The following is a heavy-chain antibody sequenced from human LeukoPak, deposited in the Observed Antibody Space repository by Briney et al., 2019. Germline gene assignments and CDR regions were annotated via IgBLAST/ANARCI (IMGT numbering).Heavy chain of an antibody. CDR2: TYYRSKWYN. Sequence: SQTLTLTCPISGESVSSKSAAWNWIRQSPSRDLEWLGRTYYRSKWYNDYAVSVKSRITINPDTSKNQFSLQLNSVTPEDTAVYYCARDRRLRFDYWGQGTLVTVSS. J-gene: IGHJ4*02. CDR3: ARDRRLRFDY. V-gene: IGHV6-1*01. CDR1: GESVSSKSAA. D-gene: IGHD6-25*01.